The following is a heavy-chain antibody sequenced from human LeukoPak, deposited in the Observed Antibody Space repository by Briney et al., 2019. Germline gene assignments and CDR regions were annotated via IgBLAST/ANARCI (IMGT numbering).Heavy chain of an antibody. V-gene: IGHV4-39*02. CDR2: MYYGGST. CDR1: GGSIRSSSYC. Sequence: PSETLSLTCSVSGGSIRSSSYCWGWIRQPPGKGLEWIGTMYYGGSTYYNPSLKSRVTISVDTSKNQFSLKLNSVTAADTAVYYCARDHFSDLWSGFNWFDPWGQGTLVTVSS. D-gene: IGHD3/OR15-3a*01. J-gene: IGHJ5*02. CDR3: ARDHFSDLWSGFNWFDP.